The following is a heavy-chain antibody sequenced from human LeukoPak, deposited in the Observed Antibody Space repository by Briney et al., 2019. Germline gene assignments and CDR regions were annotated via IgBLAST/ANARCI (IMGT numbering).Heavy chain of an antibody. Sequence: GESLKISCKGVGYSFTSYWIGWVRQMPGKGMEWMGVIYPGDSRVRYNPSFQGQVTISVDKSISTAYLQWVSLKASDTAMYYCACRDLTSTWSYPWGQGTLVTVSS. V-gene: IGHV5-51*01. CDR2: IYPGDSRV. CDR3: ACRDLTSTWSYP. D-gene: IGHD2-2*01. CDR1: GYSFTSYW. J-gene: IGHJ5*02.